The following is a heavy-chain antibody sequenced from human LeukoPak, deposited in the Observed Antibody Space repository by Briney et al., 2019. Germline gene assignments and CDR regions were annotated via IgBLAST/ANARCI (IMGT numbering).Heavy chain of an antibody. CDR3: ARSYSSSWYRGAEYFQH. CDR2: INHSGST. D-gene: IGHD6-13*01. J-gene: IGHJ1*01. Sequence: KPSETLSLTCAVYGGSFSGYYWSWIRQPPGKGLEWIGEINHSGSTNYNPSLKSRVTISVDTSKNQLSLKLSSVTAADTAVYYCARSYSSSWYRGAEYFQHWGQGTLVTVSS. CDR1: GGSFSGYY. V-gene: IGHV4-34*01.